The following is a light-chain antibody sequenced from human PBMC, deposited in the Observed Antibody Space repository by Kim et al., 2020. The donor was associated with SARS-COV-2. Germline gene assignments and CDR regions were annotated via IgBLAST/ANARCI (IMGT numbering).Light chain of an antibody. CDR2: YDR. V-gene: IGLV3-21*04. CDR1: NIGNKN. J-gene: IGLJ1*01. CDR3: QVWDSSNDHYV. Sequence: SYELTQPPSVSVAPGKTAWITCGGDNIGNKNVHWYQQKPGQAPVLVIYYDRDRPSGIPERFSGSNSGNTATLTISRVEAGDEADYYCQVWDSSNDHYVFGTGTKVTVL.